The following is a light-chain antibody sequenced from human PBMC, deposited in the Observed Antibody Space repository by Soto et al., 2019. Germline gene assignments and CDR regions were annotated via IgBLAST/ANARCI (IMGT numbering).Light chain of an antibody. J-gene: IGLJ1*01. V-gene: IGLV2-14*03. CDR1: SPDIGFYNY. Sequence: QSVLTQPASVSGSPGQSLTISCTGTSPDIGFYNYVSWYQQYPGNAPKLIIFDVSNRPSGVSGRFSGSKSGNTASLTISGLLPEDGADYYCSSYTTRSTYVFGSGTKVTVL. CDR3: SSYTTRSTYV. CDR2: DVS.